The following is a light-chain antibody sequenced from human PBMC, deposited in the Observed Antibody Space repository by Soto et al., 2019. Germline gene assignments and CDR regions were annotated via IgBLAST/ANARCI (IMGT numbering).Light chain of an antibody. CDR2: EGN. CDR3: CSYAGSSTPVV. Sequence: QSALTQPASVSGSPGQSITISCTGTSSDVGSYNLVSWYQQHPGKAPKLMIYEGNERPSGVSNRFSGSKSGNTASLTISGLQADDEADYYCCSYAGSSTPVVFGGGTKVTVL. J-gene: IGLJ2*01. V-gene: IGLV2-23*01. CDR1: SSDVGSYNL.